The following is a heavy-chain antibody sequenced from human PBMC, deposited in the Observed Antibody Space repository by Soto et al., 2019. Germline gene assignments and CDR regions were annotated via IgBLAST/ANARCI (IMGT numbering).Heavy chain of an antibody. CDR1: GFTVSSNY. J-gene: IGHJ6*02. D-gene: IGHD6-6*01. CDR3: ARDQSVKYSSSYYYYYGMDI. CDR2: IYSDGST. Sequence: GGSLRLSCAASGFTVSSNYMSWVRQAPGKGLEWVSVIYSDGSTYYAESVKGRFTISRDNSKNTLYLQMNSLRAEDMAVYYCARDQSVKYSSSYYYYYGMDIWGQGTTVTVSS. V-gene: IGHV3-66*01.